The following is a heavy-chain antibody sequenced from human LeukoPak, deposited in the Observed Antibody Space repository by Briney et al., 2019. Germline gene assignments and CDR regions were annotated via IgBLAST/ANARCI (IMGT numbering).Heavy chain of an antibody. Sequence: GASVKVSCKASVGTFSSYAISGVRQAPGQGLEWMGRIIPILGIANYAQKFQGRVTITADKSTSTAYMELSSLRSEDTAVYYCAFGYYYGSGSYTYYYYGMDVWGQGTTVTVSS. CDR1: VGTFSSYA. CDR2: IIPILGIA. CDR3: AFGYYYGSGSYTYYYYGMDV. D-gene: IGHD3-10*01. J-gene: IGHJ6*02. V-gene: IGHV1-69*04.